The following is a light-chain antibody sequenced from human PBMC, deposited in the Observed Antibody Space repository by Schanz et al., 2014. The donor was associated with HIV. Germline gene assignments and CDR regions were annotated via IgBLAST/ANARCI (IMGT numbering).Light chain of an antibody. CDR3: QQYNSDSGT. CDR2: KAS. CDR1: QSISNR. J-gene: IGKJ1*01. V-gene: IGKV1-5*03. Sequence: IQMTQSPSTLSASVGDRVTITCRASQSISNRLAWYQQKPGKAPKLLIYKASTLDSGVPSTFSGSGSGTEFTLTISSLQSDDFATYYCQQYNSDSGTFGQGTKVEIK.